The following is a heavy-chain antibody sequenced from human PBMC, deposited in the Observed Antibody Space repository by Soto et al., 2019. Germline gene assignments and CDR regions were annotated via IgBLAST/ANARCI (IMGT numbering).Heavy chain of an antibody. Sequence: PSETLSLTCTVSGGSISSGGYYWSWIRQHPGKGLEWIGYIYYSGSTYYNPSLKSRVTISVDTSKNQFSLKLSSVTAADTAVYYCARVAYSYGYFGYWGQGTLVTVSS. CDR2: IYYSGST. CDR1: GGSISSGGYY. J-gene: IGHJ4*02. D-gene: IGHD5-18*01. V-gene: IGHV4-31*03. CDR3: ARVAYSYGYFGY.